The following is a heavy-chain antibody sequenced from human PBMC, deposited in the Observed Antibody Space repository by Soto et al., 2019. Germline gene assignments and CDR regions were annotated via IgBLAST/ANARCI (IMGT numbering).Heavy chain of an antibody. Sequence: GASVKVSCKASGGTFSSYAISWVRQAPGQGLEWMGGIIPIFGTANYAQKFQGRVTITADESTSTAYMELSSLRSEDTAVYYCACRPCSGGSCHRVDSWGQGTMVPVAS. V-gene: IGHV1-69*13. CDR2: IIPIFGTA. CDR1: GGTFSSYA. D-gene: IGHD2-15*01. CDR3: ACRPCSGGSCHRVDS. J-gene: IGHJ3*02.